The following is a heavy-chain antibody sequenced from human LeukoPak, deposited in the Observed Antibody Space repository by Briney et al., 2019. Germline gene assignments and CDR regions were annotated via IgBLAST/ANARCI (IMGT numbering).Heavy chain of an antibody. D-gene: IGHD3-3*01. CDR3: ASSTIFGVVANWFDP. V-gene: IGHV4-4*07. J-gene: IGHJ5*02. CDR1: GGSISSYY. Sequence: PSETLSLTCTVSGGSISSYYWSWIRQPAGKGLEWIGRIYTSGSTNYDPSLKSRVTISVDTSKNQFSQKLTSVTAADTAVYYCASSTIFGVVANWFDPWGQGMLVTVSS. CDR2: IYTSGST.